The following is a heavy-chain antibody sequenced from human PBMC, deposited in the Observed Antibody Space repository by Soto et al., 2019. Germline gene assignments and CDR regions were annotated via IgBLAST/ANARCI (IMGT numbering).Heavy chain of an antibody. CDR2: INHSGST. Sequence: SETLSLTCAVYGGPFSGYYWSWIRQPPGKGLEWIGEINHSGSTNYNPSLKSRVTISVDTSKNQFSLKLSSVTAADTAVYYCARFNKLYDFWSGPRQNWFDPWGQGTLVTVSS. J-gene: IGHJ5*02. D-gene: IGHD3-3*01. V-gene: IGHV4-34*01. CDR1: GGPFSGYY. CDR3: ARFNKLYDFWSGPRQNWFDP.